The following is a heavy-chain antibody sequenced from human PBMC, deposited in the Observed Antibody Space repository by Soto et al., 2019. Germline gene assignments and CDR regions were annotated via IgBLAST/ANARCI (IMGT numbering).Heavy chain of an antibody. D-gene: IGHD3-10*01. Sequence: ASVKVSCKASGYTFTNNDVSWVRQATGQGLEWMGWMNPGSGDTGYAQKFQGRVTMIRDISTATAYMELSSLTSEDTAIYYCARMASFGSLNWFDPWGQGTLVTVSS. CDR2: MNPGSGDT. CDR3: ARMASFGSLNWFDP. J-gene: IGHJ5*02. CDR1: GYTFTNND. V-gene: IGHV1-8*01.